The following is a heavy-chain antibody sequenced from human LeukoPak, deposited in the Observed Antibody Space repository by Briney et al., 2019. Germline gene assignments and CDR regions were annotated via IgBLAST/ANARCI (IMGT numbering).Heavy chain of an antibody. D-gene: IGHD5-24*01. V-gene: IGHV4-38-2*02. Sequence: PSETLSLTCIVSGYSISSSYYWGWIRQPPGKGLEWIGSIYSGSTYYNPSLKSRVTISVDTSKNQFSLKLSSVTAADTAVYYCARLEGDGLKAPYFDYWGQGTLATVSS. J-gene: IGHJ4*02. CDR2: IYSGST. CDR3: ARLEGDGLKAPYFDY. CDR1: GYSISSSYY.